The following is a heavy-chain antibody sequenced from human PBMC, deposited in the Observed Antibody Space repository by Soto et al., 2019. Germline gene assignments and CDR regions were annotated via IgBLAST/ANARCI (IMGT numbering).Heavy chain of an antibody. V-gene: IGHV3-21*01. Sequence: GGSLRLSCAASGFTFSSYSMNWVRQAPGKGLEWVSSISSSSSYIYYADSVKGRFTISRDNAKNSLYLQMNSLRAEDTAVYYCATPQRIRYGNIWGQGTMVTVSS. D-gene: IGHD3-3*02. CDR2: ISSSSSYI. J-gene: IGHJ3*02. CDR1: GFTFSSYS. CDR3: ATPQRIRYGNI.